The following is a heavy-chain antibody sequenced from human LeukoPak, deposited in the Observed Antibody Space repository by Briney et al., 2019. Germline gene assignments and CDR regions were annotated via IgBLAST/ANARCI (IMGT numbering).Heavy chain of an antibody. Sequence: GASVKVSCKASGYNFTGYYMHWVRQAPGQGLEWMGRINPNSGGTNYAQKFQGRVTMTRDTSISTAYMELSRLRSDDTAVYYCAKDSSSSPYYFDYWGQGTLVTVSS. D-gene: IGHD6-6*01. CDR1: GYNFTGYY. V-gene: IGHV1-2*06. CDR3: AKDSSSSPYYFDY. CDR2: INPNSGGT. J-gene: IGHJ4*02.